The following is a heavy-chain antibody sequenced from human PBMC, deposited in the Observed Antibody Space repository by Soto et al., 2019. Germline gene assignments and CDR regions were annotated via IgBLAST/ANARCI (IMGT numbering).Heavy chain of an antibody. CDR1: GGTITGRGHY. CDR2: IFYSGST. Sequence: SPTLSLTSTVSGGTITGRGHYWSWIRQNPGKGLDWIGYIFYSGSTYYNPSLKSRVTISVDTSKNQFSLKLSSVTAADTAVYYCACIFSERYSYGFYYYGMDVWGQGTTVTAP. V-gene: IGHV4-31*08. D-gene: IGHD5-18*01. CDR3: ACIFSERYSYGFYYYGMDV. J-gene: IGHJ6*02.